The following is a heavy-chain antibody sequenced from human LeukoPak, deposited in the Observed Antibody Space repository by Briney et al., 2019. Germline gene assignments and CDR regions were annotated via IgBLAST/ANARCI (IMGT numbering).Heavy chain of an antibody. Sequence: PGGSLRLSCPASGFTFSDYYMSWIRQAPGKGLEWVSYINRSDKTTYYADSVKGRFTISRDNAKNSLYLQMNSLRAEDTAVYYCARGLRGGFDIWGQGTMVTVSS. CDR2: INRSDKTT. V-gene: IGHV3-11*01. CDR1: GFTFSDYY. J-gene: IGHJ3*02. CDR3: ARGLRGGFDI. D-gene: IGHD2-15*01.